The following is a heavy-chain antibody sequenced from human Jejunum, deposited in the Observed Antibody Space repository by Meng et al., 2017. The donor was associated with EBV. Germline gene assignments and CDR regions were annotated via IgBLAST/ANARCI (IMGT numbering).Heavy chain of an antibody. J-gene: IGHJ4*02. V-gene: IGHV3-15*01. Sequence: EVQVVESGGGLVKLGGSLRVSCAASGFTFSNAWMSWVRQAPGKGLEWVGRIKRKIDGEATDYAAPVKGRFTISRDDSKNTVYLQMNSLKTEDTAVYYCFDHAYWGQGTLVTVSS. CDR2: IKRKIDGEAT. CDR3: FDHAY. CDR1: GFTFSNAW.